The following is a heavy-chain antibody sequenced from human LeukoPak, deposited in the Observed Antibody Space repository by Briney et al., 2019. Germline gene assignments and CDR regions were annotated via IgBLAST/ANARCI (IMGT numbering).Heavy chain of an antibody. CDR3: ARGPSYYDSSGYYYVDY. V-gene: IGHV3-21*01. J-gene: IGHJ4*02. CDR2: ISSSSSYI. Sequence: PGGSLRLSCAASGFTFSSYAMSWVRQAPGMGLEWVSSISSSSSYIYYADSVKGRFTISRDNAKNSLYLQMNSLRAEDTAVYYCARGPSYYDSSGYYYVDYWGQGTLVTVSS. CDR1: GFTFSSYA. D-gene: IGHD3-22*01.